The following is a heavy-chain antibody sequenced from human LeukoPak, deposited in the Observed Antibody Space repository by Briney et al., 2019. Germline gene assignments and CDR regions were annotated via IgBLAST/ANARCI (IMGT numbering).Heavy chain of an antibody. J-gene: IGHJ2*01. CDR2: IYYSGST. Sequence: PSETLSLTCAVYGGSFSGYYWSWIRQPPGKGLEWIGYIYYSGSTNYNPSLKSRVTISVDTSKNQFSLKLSSVTAADTAVYYCARVLRYSSGWYFDLWGRGTLVTVSS. CDR3: ARVLRYSSGWYFDL. D-gene: IGHD6-19*01. V-gene: IGHV4-59*01. CDR1: GGSFSGYY.